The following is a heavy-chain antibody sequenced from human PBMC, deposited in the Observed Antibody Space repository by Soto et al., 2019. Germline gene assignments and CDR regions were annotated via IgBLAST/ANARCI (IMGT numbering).Heavy chain of an antibody. V-gene: IGHV3-74*01. J-gene: IGHJ4*02. D-gene: IGHD1-26*01. CDR1: EFTFSNYW. CDR3: AKDQDSGSFD. Sequence: GGSLRLSCAASEFTFSNYWMHWVRQAPGKGLVWVSRTNTDGSSTNYADSVKGRFTISRDNAKNTLYLQMNSLRAEDTAVYYCAKDQDSGSFDWGQGTLVTVSS. CDR2: TNTDGSST.